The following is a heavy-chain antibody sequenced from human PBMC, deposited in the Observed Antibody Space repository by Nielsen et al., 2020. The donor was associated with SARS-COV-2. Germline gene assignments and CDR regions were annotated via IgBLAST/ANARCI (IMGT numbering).Heavy chain of an antibody. V-gene: IGHV3-20*01. CDR2: INWNGGST. D-gene: IGHD1-14*01. Sequence: GESLKISCAASGFIFSDYWMTWVRRAPGKGLEWVSGINWNGGSTGYADSVKGRFTISRDNAKNSLYLQMNSLRAEDTALYHCATTPDPHYYYGMDVWGQGTTVTVSS. CDR3: ATTPDPHYYYGMDV. J-gene: IGHJ6*02. CDR1: GFIFSDYW.